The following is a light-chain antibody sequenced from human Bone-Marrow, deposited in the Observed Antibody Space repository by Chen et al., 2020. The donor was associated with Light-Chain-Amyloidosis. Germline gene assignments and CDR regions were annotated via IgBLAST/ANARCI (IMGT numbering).Light chain of an antibody. CDR1: SSDVGGDNH. CDR3: SSYTITNTLV. J-gene: IGLJ1*01. CDR2: EFT. V-gene: IGLV2-14*01. Sequence: QSALTQPASVSGSPGHSFTISCTGTSSDVGGDNHVSWYQQHPDKAPKLMIYEFTNRPSWVPDRFSGSKSDNTASLTISGLQTEDEADYFCSSYTITNTLVFGSGTRVTVL.